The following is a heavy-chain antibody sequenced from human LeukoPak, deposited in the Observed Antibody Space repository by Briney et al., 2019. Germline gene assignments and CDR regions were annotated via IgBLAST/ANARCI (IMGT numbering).Heavy chain of an antibody. CDR2: IIPIFGTA. CDR3: ARDLCGGDCYSDYFDY. CDR1: GGTFSSYA. V-gene: IGHV1-69*05. J-gene: IGHJ4*02. D-gene: IGHD2-21*02. Sequence: SVKVSCKASGGTFSSYAISWVRQPPGQGLELMGRIIPIFGTANYAQKFQGRVTITTDESTSTAYMELSSLRSEDTAVYYCARDLCGGDCYSDYFDYWGQGTLVTVSS.